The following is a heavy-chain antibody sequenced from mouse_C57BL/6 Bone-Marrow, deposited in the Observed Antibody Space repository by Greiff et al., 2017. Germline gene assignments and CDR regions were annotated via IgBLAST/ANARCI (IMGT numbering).Heavy chain of an antibody. J-gene: IGHJ4*01. Sequence: DVKLVESGGDLVKPGGSLKLSCAASGFTFSSYGMSWVRQTPDKRLEWVATISSGGSYTYYPDSVKGRFTISRDNAKNTLYLQMSSLKSEDTAMYSWSRHPTVVAHYYAMDYWGQGTSVTVSS. CDR2: ISSGGSYT. CDR1: GFTFSSYG. V-gene: IGHV5-6*02. D-gene: IGHD1-1*01. CDR3: SRHPTVVAHYYAMDY.